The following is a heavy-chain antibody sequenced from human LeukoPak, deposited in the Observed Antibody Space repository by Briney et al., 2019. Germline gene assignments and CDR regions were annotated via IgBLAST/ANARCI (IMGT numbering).Heavy chain of an antibody. CDR2: IRSDGSNN. V-gene: IGHV3-30*02. CDR3: VKENGVAAPGVFDY. Sequence: PGGSLRLSCAASGFSFNNHGMHWVRQAPGKGLEWVAFIRSDGSNNYYADSVRGRFTISRDTSKNTLFLQMNSLRAEDTAVYYCVKENGVAAPGVFDYWGQGTLVTVSS. CDR1: GFSFNNHG. J-gene: IGHJ4*02. D-gene: IGHD6-25*01.